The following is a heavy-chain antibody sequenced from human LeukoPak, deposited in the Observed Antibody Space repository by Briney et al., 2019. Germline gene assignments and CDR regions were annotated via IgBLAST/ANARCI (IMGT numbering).Heavy chain of an antibody. CDR3: AKDRLGAYYFDY. J-gene: IGHJ4*02. Sequence: GGSLRLSCAASGFTFSSYSMNWVRQAPGKGLEWVAFIRYDGSNKYADSVKGRFTISRDNSKNMLYLQMNSLRAEDTAVYYCAKDRLGAYYFDYWGQGTLVTVSS. V-gene: IGHV3-30*02. D-gene: IGHD1-26*01. CDR1: GFTFSSYS. CDR2: IRYDGSNK.